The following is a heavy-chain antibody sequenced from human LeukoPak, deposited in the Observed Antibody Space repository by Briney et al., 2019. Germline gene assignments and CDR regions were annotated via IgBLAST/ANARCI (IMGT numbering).Heavy chain of an antibody. V-gene: IGHV3-23*01. D-gene: IGHD6-13*01. CDR2: ISGSGGST. CDR1: GFTFSSYG. CDR3: AKGTYSSSWYSFDY. J-gene: IGHJ4*02. Sequence: GGSLRLSCAASGFTFSSYGMSWVRQAPGKGLEWVSAISGSGGSTYYADSVKGRFTISRDNSKNTLYLQMNSLRAEDTAVYYCAKGTYSSSWYSFDYWGQGTLVTVSS.